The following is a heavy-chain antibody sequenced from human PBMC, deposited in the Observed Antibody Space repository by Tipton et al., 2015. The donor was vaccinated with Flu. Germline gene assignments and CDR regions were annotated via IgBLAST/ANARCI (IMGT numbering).Heavy chain of an antibody. CDR2: IYDSGTT. D-gene: IGHD4-11*01. CDR3: ARRDYSNYVSEPKNWFDP. V-gene: IGHV4-59*08. Sequence: TLSLTCTVSGGSISSYYWSWIRQPPGKGLEWVGYIYDSGTTNYNPPLKSRLTVLLDTSKNQFSLRLSSVTAADTAVYYCARRDYSNYVSEPKNWFDPRGQGALVTVSS. J-gene: IGHJ5*02. CDR1: GGSISSYY.